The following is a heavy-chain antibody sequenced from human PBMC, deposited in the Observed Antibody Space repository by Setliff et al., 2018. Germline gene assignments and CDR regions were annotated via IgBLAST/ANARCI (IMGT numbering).Heavy chain of an antibody. CDR3: ARHYGGGYKHFDY. CDR2: IYYSGSS. V-gene: IGHV4-39*01. CDR1: GGSISSPSYF. Sequence: PSETLSLTCTVSGGSISSPSYFWGWVRQPPGKEMEWIATIYYSGSSYYNPSLKSRLTISVDTSKNLFSLKLSSVTTADAAVYHCARHYGGGYKHFDYWGQGTLVTVSS. J-gene: IGHJ4*02. D-gene: IGHD5-12*01.